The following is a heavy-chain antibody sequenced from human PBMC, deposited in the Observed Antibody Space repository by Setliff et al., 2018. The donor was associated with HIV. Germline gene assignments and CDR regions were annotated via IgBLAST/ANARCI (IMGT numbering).Heavy chain of an antibody. J-gene: IGHJ3*02. CDR3: ARVDRVESAFDI. V-gene: IGHV4-59*11. CDR1: GGSIRSH. D-gene: IGHD2-15*01. CDR2: IHYSGST. Sequence: SETLSLTCSVSGGSIRSHWSWIRQPPGKGLEWVGCIHYSGSTKYNSSLKRRVTMSIDTSKNQFSLKLSSATAADTAIYYCARVDRVESAFDIWGQGAMVTVSS.